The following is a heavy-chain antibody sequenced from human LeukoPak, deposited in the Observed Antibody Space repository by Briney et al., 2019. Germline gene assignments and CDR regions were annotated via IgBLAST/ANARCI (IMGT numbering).Heavy chain of an antibody. D-gene: IGHD3-10*01. J-gene: IGHJ4*02. Sequence: GGSRRLSCAASGFTFSSYGMHWVRQAPGKGVEWVAVISYDGSNKYYADSVKGRFTISRDNSKNTLYLQMNSLRAEDTAVYYCAKGHYGSGSYYYIDYWGQGTLVTVSS. CDR3: AKGHYGSGSYYYIDY. CDR2: ISYDGSNK. V-gene: IGHV3-30*18. CDR1: GFTFSSYG.